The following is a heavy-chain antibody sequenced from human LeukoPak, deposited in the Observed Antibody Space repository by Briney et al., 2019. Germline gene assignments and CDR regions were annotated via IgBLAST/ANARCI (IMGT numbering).Heavy chain of an antibody. CDR1: GYTLTELS. V-gene: IGHV1-8*03. CDR2: MNPNSGNT. J-gene: IGHJ4*02. CDR3: ATRGYSGYDEDY. Sequence: GASVKVSCKVSGYTLTELSMHWVRQATGQGLEWMGWMNPNSGNTGYAQKFQGRVTITRNTSISTAYMELSSLRSEDTAVYYCATRGYSGYDEDYWGQGTLVTVSS. D-gene: IGHD5-12*01.